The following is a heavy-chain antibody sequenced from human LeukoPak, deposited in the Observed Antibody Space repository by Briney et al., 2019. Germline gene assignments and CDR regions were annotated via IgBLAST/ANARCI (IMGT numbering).Heavy chain of an antibody. V-gene: IGHV3-9*03. CDR3: AKDIAAAGTGGFDY. J-gene: IGHJ4*02. D-gene: IGHD6-13*01. CDR1: GFTFDDYA. Sequence: PGGSLRLSCAASGFTFDDYAMHWFRQAPGKGLEWVSGISWNSGSIGYADSVKGRFTISRDNAKNSLYLQMNSLRAEDMALYYCAKDIAAAGTGGFDYWGQGTLVTVSS. CDR2: ISWNSGSI.